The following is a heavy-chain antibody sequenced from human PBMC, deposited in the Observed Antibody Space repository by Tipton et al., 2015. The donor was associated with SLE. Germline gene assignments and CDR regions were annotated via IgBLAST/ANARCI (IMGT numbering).Heavy chain of an antibody. V-gene: IGHV4-59*08. CDR3: ARHKLGFSWSYFDS. Sequence: TLSLTCTVSGGSISSYYWSWIRQPPGKGLEWIGYISFSGLANYNPSVRSRVSTSMDTSKNQFSLQMSPVTAADTALYYCARHKLGFSWSYFDSWGQGTLVTVSS. D-gene: IGHD3-3*01. J-gene: IGHJ4*02. CDR2: ISFSGLA. CDR1: GGSISSYY.